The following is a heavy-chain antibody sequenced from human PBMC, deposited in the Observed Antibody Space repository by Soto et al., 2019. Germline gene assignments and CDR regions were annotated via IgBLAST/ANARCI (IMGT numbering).Heavy chain of an antibody. CDR3: ARTVDTAINWFDP. V-gene: IGHV4-31*03. D-gene: IGHD5-18*01. Sequence: LSLTCTVSGGSISSGGYYWSWIRQHPGKGLEWIGYIYYSGSTYYNPSLKSRVTMSVDTSKNQFSLKLSSVTAADTAVYYCARTVDTAINWFDPWGQGTLVTVSS. CDR1: GGSISSGGYY. J-gene: IGHJ5*02. CDR2: IYYSGST.